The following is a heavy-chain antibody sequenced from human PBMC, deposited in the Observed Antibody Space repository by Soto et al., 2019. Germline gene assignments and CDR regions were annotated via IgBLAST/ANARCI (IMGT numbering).Heavy chain of an antibody. V-gene: IGHV1-69*13. Sequence: ASGKVSCKASGGTFSSYAISWVRQAPGQGLEWMGGIIPIFGTANYAQKFQGRVTITADESTSTAYMELSSLRSEDTAVYYCARGGYCTNGVCYGGRYYGMDVWGQGTTVTVSS. D-gene: IGHD2-8*01. J-gene: IGHJ6*02. CDR3: ARGGYCTNGVCYGGRYYGMDV. CDR1: GGTFSSYA. CDR2: IIPIFGTA.